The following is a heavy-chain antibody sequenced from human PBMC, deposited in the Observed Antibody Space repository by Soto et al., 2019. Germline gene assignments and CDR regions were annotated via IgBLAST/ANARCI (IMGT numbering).Heavy chain of an antibody. D-gene: IGHD3-3*01. J-gene: IGHJ5*02. CDR1: GFTFSSYW. CDR3: ARGGDFWSGFTGGWFDP. Sequence: PGGSLRLSCAASGFTFSSYWMHWARQAPGKGLVWVSRINSDGSSTSYADSVKGRFTISRDNAKNTLYLQMNSLRAEDTAVYYCARGGDFWSGFTGGWFDPWGQGTLVTVSS. V-gene: IGHV3-74*01. CDR2: INSDGSST.